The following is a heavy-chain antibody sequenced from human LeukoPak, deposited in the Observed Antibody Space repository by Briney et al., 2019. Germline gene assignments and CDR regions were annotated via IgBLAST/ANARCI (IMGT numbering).Heavy chain of an antibody. V-gene: IGHV1-69*05. J-gene: IGHJ4*02. CDR2: IIPIFGTA. CDR3: ARTEDYYDSSGYFY. CDR1: GGTFSSYA. Sequence: ASVKVSCKASGGTFSSYAISWVRQAPGQGLEWMGRIIPIFGTANYAQKFQGRVTITTDESTSTAYMELSSLRSGDTAVYYCARTEDYYDSSGYFYWGQGTLVSVSS. D-gene: IGHD3-22*01.